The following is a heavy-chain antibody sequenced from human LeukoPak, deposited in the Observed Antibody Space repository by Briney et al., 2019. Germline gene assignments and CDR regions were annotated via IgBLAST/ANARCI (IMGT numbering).Heavy chain of an antibody. J-gene: IGHJ4*02. CDR3: ARRRYSSSWYGKYYFDY. Sequence: PSETLSLTCTVSGGSISSYYWSWIRQPPGKGLEWIGYIYSGSTNYNPSLKSRVTISVDTSKNQFSLKVSSVTAADTAVYYCARRRYSSSWYGKYYFDYWGQGTLVTVSS. D-gene: IGHD6-13*01. CDR2: IYSGST. V-gene: IGHV4-59*01. CDR1: GGSISSYY.